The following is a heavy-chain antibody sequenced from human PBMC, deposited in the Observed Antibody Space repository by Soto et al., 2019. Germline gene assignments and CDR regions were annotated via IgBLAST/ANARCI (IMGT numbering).Heavy chain of an antibody. Sequence: EVQLLESGGGLVQPGGSRSLSCEASGCTLSSLAISWVRRAPGKGLEWFSSIGGSGGTYYADSVKGRFTISRDNSKNMLYLHLNSLRAEDTAMYYCAKGQGWSYYYDSWGQGTLVTVSS. V-gene: IGHV3-23*01. CDR1: GCTLSSLA. J-gene: IGHJ4*02. D-gene: IGHD2-15*01. CDR2: IGGSGGT. CDR3: AKGQGWSYYYDS.